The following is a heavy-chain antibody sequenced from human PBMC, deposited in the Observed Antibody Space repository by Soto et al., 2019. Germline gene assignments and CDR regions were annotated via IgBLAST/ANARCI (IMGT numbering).Heavy chain of an antibody. D-gene: IGHD2-2*01. CDR3: AKDQYCSSTSCYYYYYGMDV. CDR2: ISYDGSNK. J-gene: IGHJ6*02. CDR1: GFTFSSYG. Sequence: PGGSLRLSCAASGFTFSSYGMHWVRQAPGKGLEWVAVISYDGSNKYYADSVKGRFTISRDNSKNTLYLQMDSLRAEDTAVYYCAKDQYCSSTSCYYYYYGMDVWGQGTTVTVSS. V-gene: IGHV3-30*18.